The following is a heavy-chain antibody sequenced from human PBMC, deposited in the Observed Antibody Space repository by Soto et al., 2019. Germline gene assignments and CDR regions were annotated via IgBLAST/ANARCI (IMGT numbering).Heavy chain of an antibody. Sequence: EVQVVESGGGLVQPGGSLRLSCAVSGFTFRKYYMHWVRQAPGKGLVWVSRVDYDGRSTVYADSVKGRFTISRDNAKNTVDWQMKSLGVEDTAVYYCTRGGYPSGLDSWGQGILVTVSS. V-gene: IGHV3-74*01. CDR3: TRGGYPSGLDS. D-gene: IGHD2-2*01. CDR2: VDYDGRST. J-gene: IGHJ5*01. CDR1: GFTFRKYY.